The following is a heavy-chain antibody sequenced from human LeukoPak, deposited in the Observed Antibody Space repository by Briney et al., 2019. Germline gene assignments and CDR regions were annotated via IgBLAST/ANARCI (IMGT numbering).Heavy chain of an antibody. CDR3: ARQGNRSSGWDRNFDY. CDR2: IYYSGST. J-gene: IGHJ4*02. D-gene: IGHD6-19*01. V-gene: IGHV4-59*08. Sequence: SETLSLTCTVSGGSISSYYWSWIRQPPGKGLEWIGYIYYSGSTNYNPSLKSRVTISVDTSKNQFSLKLSSVTAADTAVYYCARQGNRSSGWDRNFDYWGQGTLVTVSS. CDR1: GGSISSYY.